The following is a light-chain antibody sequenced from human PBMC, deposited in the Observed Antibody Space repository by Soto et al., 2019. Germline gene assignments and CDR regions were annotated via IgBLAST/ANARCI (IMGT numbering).Light chain of an antibody. J-gene: IGKJ3*01. CDR3: QQRSNWPFT. Sequence: EIVLTQSPATLSLSPGERATLSCRASQSVSSYLAWYQQKPGQAPRLLIYDASNRATGIPARFSGSGSGTDFTLTISSLEHEDFEVYYCQQRSNWPFTLGPGTKVDIK. CDR2: DAS. CDR1: QSVSSY. V-gene: IGKV3-11*01.